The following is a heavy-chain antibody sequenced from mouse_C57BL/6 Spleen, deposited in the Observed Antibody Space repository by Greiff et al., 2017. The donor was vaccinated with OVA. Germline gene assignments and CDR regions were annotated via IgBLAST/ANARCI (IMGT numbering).Heavy chain of an antibody. CDR1: GYTFTSYW. CDR2: IYPGNSDT. CDR3: TEGSGYGFAY. Sequence: EVQLQQSGTVLARPGASVKMSCKTSGYTFTSYWMHWVKQRPGQGLEWIGAIYPGNSDTSYNQKFKGKAKLTAVTSASTAYMELSSLTNEDSAVYYCTEGSGYGFAYWGQGTLVTVSA. V-gene: IGHV1-5*01. D-gene: IGHD3-2*02. J-gene: IGHJ3*01.